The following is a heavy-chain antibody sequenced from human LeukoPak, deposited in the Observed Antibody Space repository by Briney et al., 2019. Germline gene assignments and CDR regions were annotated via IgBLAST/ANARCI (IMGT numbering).Heavy chain of an antibody. J-gene: IGHJ4*02. CDR3: ARGRDGYIFDY. D-gene: IGHD5-24*01. CDR2: IYYSGST. CDR1: GGSISSYY. V-gene: IGHV4-59*01. Sequence: SETLSLTCTVSGGSISSYYWSWIRQPSGKGLEWIGYIYYSGSTNYNPSLKSRVTISVDTSKNQFSLKLSSVTAADTAVYYCARGRDGYIFDYWGQGTLVTVSS.